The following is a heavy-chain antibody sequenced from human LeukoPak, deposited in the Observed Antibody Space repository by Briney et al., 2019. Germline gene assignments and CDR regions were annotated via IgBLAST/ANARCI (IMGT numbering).Heavy chain of an antibody. D-gene: IGHD3-16*01. J-gene: IGHJ4*02. CDR3: ARDFGGAIY. V-gene: IGHV3-48*01. CDR1: GFTFSSYS. Sequence: PGGSLRLSGAASGFTFSSYSMNWVRQAPGKGLEWVSYISSSSSTIYYADSVKGRFTISRDNAKNSLYLQMNSLRAEDTAVYYCARDFGGAIYWGQGTLVTVSS. CDR2: ISSSSSTI.